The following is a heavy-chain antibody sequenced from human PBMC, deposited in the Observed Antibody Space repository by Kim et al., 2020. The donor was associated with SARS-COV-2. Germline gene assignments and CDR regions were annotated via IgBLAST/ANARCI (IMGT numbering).Heavy chain of an antibody. D-gene: IGHD3-16*01. CDR1: GYTFTSNP. CDR3: ARNKWGSSFFFDY. CDR2: INTNTGNP. V-gene: IGHV7-4-1*02. Sequence: ASVKVSCKASGYTFTSNPMNWVRPAPGQGLEWMGWINTNTGNPTYAQGFTGRFVFSLDTSVSTAYLHISSLKTEDTAMYYCARNKWGSSFFFDYWGQGTLVTVSS. J-gene: IGHJ4*02.